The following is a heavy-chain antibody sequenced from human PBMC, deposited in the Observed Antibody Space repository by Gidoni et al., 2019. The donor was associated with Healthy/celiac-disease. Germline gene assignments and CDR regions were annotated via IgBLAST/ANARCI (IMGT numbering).Heavy chain of an antibody. Sequence: QLVESGGGSVHSGGSLRPFCAAFGFTFRYYWMHWVRQDPGKGLGWVTRINSDGRSTNYAESGKGRLTITRDNAKNTLYLQVNSRRAENTAVYYCARGDGGGSYYWFDHWGQGTLVTVSS. CDR1: GFTFRYYW. D-gene: IGHD1-26*01. CDR2: INSDGRST. V-gene: IGHV3-74*01. J-gene: IGHJ5*02. CDR3: ARGDGGGSYYWFDH.